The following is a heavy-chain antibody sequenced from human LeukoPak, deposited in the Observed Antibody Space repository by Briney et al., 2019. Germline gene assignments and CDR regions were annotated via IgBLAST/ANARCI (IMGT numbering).Heavy chain of an antibody. CDR1: GYSISSGYY. Sequence: SETLSLTCTVSGYSISSGYYWGWIRQPPGKGLEWIGSIYHSGSTYYNPSLKSRVTISVDTSKNQFSLKLSSVTAADTAVYYCARDMGYDAFDIWGQGTMVTVSS. J-gene: IGHJ3*02. CDR2: IYHSGST. D-gene: IGHD3-10*01. V-gene: IGHV4-38-2*02. CDR3: ARDMGYDAFDI.